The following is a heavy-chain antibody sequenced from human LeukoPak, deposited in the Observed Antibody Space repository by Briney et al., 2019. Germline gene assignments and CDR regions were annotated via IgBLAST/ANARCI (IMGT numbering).Heavy chain of an antibody. J-gene: IGHJ3*01. D-gene: IGHD1-26*01. CDR2: ISWDGRNM. Sequence: GGSLRLSCAASGFSLDDYAMHWVPQAPGQGLEWVSSISWDGRNMAYAASVKGRFTISRDNAQNSLYLQMYSLKIEDTAFYYCIKDMGFDLLKDAFDLWGQGMLVTVSS. V-gene: IGHV3-9*01. CDR1: GFSLDDYA. CDR3: IKDMGFDLLKDAFDL.